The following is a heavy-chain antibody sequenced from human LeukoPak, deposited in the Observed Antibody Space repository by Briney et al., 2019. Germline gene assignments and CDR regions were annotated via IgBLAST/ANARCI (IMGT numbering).Heavy chain of an antibody. J-gene: IGHJ3*02. CDR1: GGTFSSYA. Sequence: GASVKVSCKASGGTFSSYAISWVRQAPGQGLEWMGGIIPIFDTPNYAQKFQGRVTITADKSTSTAYMELSSLRSEDTAVYYCARRLTLVRGVSGTDAFDIWGQGTMVTVSS. CDR3: ARRLTLVRGVSGTDAFDI. D-gene: IGHD3-10*01. CDR2: IIPIFDTP. V-gene: IGHV1-69*06.